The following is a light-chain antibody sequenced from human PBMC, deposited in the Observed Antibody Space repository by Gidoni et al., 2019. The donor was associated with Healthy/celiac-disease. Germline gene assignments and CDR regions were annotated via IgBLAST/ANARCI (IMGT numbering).Light chain of an antibody. J-gene: IGLJ3*02. CDR1: SSNIAAGYD. CDR2: GNS. Sequence: VLTQPPSVSRARAQTDTISCTGSSSNIAAGYDVHCYQQLPGTAPKLLIYGNSHRPSGVPARFSGSKSGTSASLAITGLQAEDEADYYCQSYDSSLSGSRVFGGGTKLTVL. CDR3: QSYDSSLSGSRV. V-gene: IGLV1-40*01.